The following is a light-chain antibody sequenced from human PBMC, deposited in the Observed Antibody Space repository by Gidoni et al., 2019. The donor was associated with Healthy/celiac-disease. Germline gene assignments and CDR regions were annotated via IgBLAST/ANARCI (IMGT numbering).Light chain of an antibody. J-gene: IGKJ2*01. CDR1: QSVSSN. CDR3: QQYNTWREYT. Sequence: EIVMTQSPATLSVSPGERATLSCRASQSVSSNLAWYQQKPGQAPRLLIYGASTRATGIPARFSGSGSGTEFTLTISSLQSEDFAVYYCQQYNTWREYTFXXXTKLEIK. V-gene: IGKV3-15*01. CDR2: GAS.